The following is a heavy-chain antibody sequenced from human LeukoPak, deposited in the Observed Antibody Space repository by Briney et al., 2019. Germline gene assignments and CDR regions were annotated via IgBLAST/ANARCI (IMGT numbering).Heavy chain of an antibody. Sequence: SETLSLTCTVSGGSISSYYRSWIRQPPGKGLEWIGYIYYSGSTNYNPSLKSRVTISVDTSKNQFSLKLSSVTAADTAVYYCASGNYDSSGYYQWYWFDPWGQGTLVTVSS. CDR2: IYYSGST. V-gene: IGHV4-59*01. D-gene: IGHD3-22*01. CDR1: GGSISSYY. CDR3: ASGNYDSSGYYQWYWFDP. J-gene: IGHJ5*02.